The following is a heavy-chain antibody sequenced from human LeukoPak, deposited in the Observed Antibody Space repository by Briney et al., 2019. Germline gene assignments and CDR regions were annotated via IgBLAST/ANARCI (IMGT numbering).Heavy chain of an antibody. CDR2: IYSGGST. V-gene: IGHV3-66*01. CDR3: ASRPSGRYYYYGMDV. D-gene: IGHD3-10*01. Sequence: PGGSLRLSCAASGFTVSSNYMSWVRQAPGKGLEWVSVIYSGGSTYYADSVKGRFTISRDNSKNTLYLQMNSLRAEDTAVYYCASRPSGRYYYYGMDVWGQGTTVTVSS. CDR1: GFTVSSNY. J-gene: IGHJ6*02.